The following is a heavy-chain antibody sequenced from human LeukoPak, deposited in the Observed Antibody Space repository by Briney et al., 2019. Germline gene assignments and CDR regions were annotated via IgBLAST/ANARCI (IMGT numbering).Heavy chain of an antibody. Sequence: GGSLRLSCVVSGFTFSSSWMSWVRQAPGKGLEWVSAISGSGGSTYYADSVKGRFTISRDNSKNTLYLQMNSLRAEDTAVYYCARAAPTKYSGSYRWFDPWGQGTLVTVSS. CDR1: GFTFSSSW. CDR3: ARAAPTKYSGSYRWFDP. J-gene: IGHJ5*02. D-gene: IGHD1-26*01. V-gene: IGHV3-23*01. CDR2: ISGSGGST.